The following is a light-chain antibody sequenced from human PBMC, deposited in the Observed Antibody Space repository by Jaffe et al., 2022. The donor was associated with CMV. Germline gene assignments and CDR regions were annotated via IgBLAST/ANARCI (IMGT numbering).Light chain of an antibody. V-gene: IGKV1-5*03. CDR3: QQYASLS. Sequence: DIQMTQSPFTLSASVGDRVSITCRASQSIGSWLAWYQQKPGKAPKLLISKASSLESGVPSRFSGGGSGTEFTLTISSLQPDDSATYYCQQYASLSFGGGTKVEIK. CDR1: QSIGSW. CDR2: KAS. J-gene: IGKJ4*01.